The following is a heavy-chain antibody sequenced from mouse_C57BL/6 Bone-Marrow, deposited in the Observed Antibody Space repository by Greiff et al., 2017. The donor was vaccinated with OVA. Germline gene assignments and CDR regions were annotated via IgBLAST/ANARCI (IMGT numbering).Heavy chain of an antibody. Sequence: QVQLQQPGAELVKPGASVKLSCKASGYTFTSYWMQWVKQRPGQGLEWIGEIDPSDSYTNYNQKFKGKATLTVDTSSSTAYMQLSSLTSEDSAVYYCARSYLGYWGQGTTRTVSS. V-gene: IGHV1-50*01. CDR2: IDPSDSYT. CDR3: ARSYLGY. CDR1: GYTFTSYW. J-gene: IGHJ2*01.